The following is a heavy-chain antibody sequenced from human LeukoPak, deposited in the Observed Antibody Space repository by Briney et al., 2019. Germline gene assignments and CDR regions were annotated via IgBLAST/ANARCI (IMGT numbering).Heavy chain of an antibody. CDR2: ISGSGDST. Sequence: GGSLRLSCIASGFTFRDYEMNWVRQAPGKGLEWVSTISGSGDSTYYADSVKGRFTISRDNSKNTLYLQMNSLRAEDTAVYYCAKDSWYTYGPCDYWGQGTLVTVSS. D-gene: IGHD5-18*01. CDR1: GFTFRDYE. V-gene: IGHV3-23*01. CDR3: AKDSWYTYGPCDY. J-gene: IGHJ4*02.